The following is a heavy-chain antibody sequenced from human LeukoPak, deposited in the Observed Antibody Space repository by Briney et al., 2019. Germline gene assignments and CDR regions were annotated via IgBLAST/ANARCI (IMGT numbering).Heavy chain of an antibody. CDR2: ISGSGGST. D-gene: IGHD6-13*01. Sequence: QPGGSLRLSCAASGFTFSSYAMSWVRQAPGKGLEWVSAISGSGGSTYYADSVKGRFTISRDNSKNTLYLQMDSLRAADTALYYCARVGYSSSWFFFNFWGQGTLVTVSS. V-gene: IGHV3-23*01. CDR3: ARVGYSSSWFFFNF. CDR1: GFTFSSYA. J-gene: IGHJ4*02.